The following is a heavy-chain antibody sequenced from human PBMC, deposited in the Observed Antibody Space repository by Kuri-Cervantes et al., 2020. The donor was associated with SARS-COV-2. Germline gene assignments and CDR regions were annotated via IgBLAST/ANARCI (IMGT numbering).Heavy chain of an antibody. CDR3: ASGEIAASGTIYYFDY. J-gene: IGHJ4*02. D-gene: IGHD1-7*01. V-gene: IGHV3-21*01. CDR2: ISSSSSYI. CDR1: GFTFSSYG. Sequence: GGSLRLSCAASGFTFSSYGMHWVRQAPGKGLEWVSSISSSSSYIYYADSVKGRFTISRDNAKNSLYLQMNSLRAEDTAVYYCASGEIAASGTIYYFDYWGQGTLVTVSS.